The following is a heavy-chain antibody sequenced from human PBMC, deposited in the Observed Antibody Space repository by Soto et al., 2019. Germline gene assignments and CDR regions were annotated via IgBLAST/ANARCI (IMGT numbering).Heavy chain of an antibody. J-gene: IGHJ4*02. CDR3: AAGGGLPRYY. Sequence: PSETLSLTCTVSGGSIGSSSYYWSWIRQPPGKGLEWIGYIYHSGSTYYNPSLKSRVTISVDRSKNQFSLKLSSVTAADTAVYYCAAGGGLPRYYWGQGTLVTVSS. CDR2: IYHSGST. CDR1: GGSIGSSSYY. V-gene: IGHV4-30-2*01. D-gene: IGHD5-12*01.